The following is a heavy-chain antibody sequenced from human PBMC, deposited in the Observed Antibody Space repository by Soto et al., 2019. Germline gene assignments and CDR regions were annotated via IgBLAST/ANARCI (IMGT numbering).Heavy chain of an antibody. CDR1: GFTFSSYS. D-gene: IGHD3-10*01. Sequence: GGSLRLSCAASGFTFSSYSMNWVRQAPGKGLEWVSSISSSSSYIYYADSVKGRFTISRDNAKNSLYLQMNSLRAEDTAVYYCTTDLWGITNSPSNGWGQETLVTVSS. CDR3: TTDLWGITNSPSNG. V-gene: IGHV3-21*01. CDR2: ISSSSSYI. J-gene: IGHJ4*02.